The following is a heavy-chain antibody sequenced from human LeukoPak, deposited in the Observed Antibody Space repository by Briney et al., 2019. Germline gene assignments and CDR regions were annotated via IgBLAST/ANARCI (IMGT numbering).Heavy chain of an antibody. D-gene: IGHD3-10*01. V-gene: IGHV4-61*02. Sequence: SETLSLTCTVSGGSISSGSYYWSWIRQPAGNGLEWIGRIYTSGSTYYNPSLKSRVTISVDTSKNQFSLKLSSVTAADTAVFYCARQRWDMLRGVDYYYYMDVWGKGTTVTISS. CDR2: IYTSGST. CDR3: ARQRWDMLRGVDYYYYMDV. CDR1: GGSISSGSYY. J-gene: IGHJ6*03.